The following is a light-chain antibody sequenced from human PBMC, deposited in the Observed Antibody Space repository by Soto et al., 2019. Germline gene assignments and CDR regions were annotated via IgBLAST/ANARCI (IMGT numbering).Light chain of an antibody. J-gene: IGKJ1*01. CDR1: QSISTW. V-gene: IGKV1-5*03. CDR2: KAS. Sequence: DIQMTQSPSTLSASVGDRVTITCRASQSISTWLAWYQQKPGKAPKVLIYKASSLESGVPSRFSGSGSGTEFTLTISSLQPDDFATYYCQQYGSSPQTFGQGTRWIS. CDR3: QQYGSSPQT.